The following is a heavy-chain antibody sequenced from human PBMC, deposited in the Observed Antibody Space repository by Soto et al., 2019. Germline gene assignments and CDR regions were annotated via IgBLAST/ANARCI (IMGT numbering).Heavy chain of an antibody. CDR2: ISAYNGNT. J-gene: IGHJ6*02. D-gene: IGHD2-15*01. V-gene: IGHV1-18*01. Sequence: ASVKVSCKASGYTFTSYGISWVRQAPGQGLEWMGWISAYNGNTNYAQKLQGRVTMTTDTSTSTAYMGLRSLRSDDTAVYYCARDNIVVVAANYYYYGMDVWGQGTTVTVS. CDR3: ARDNIVVVAANYYYYGMDV. CDR1: GYTFTSYG.